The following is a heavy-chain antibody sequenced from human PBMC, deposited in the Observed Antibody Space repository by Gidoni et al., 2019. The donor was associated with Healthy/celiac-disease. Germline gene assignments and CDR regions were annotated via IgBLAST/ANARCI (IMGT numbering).Heavy chain of an antibody. CDR2: ISSSSSYI. CDR1: GFTFSSYS. Sequence: EVQLVESGGGLVKPGGSLRRSCAASGFTFSSYSMNWVRQAPGKGLEWFSSISSSSSYIYYADSVKGRFTISRDNAKNSLYLQMNSLRAEDTAVYYCARVSRPHDIVVVPADAFDIWGQGTMVTVSS. D-gene: IGHD2-2*01. J-gene: IGHJ3*02. CDR3: ARVSRPHDIVVVPADAFDI. V-gene: IGHV3-21*01.